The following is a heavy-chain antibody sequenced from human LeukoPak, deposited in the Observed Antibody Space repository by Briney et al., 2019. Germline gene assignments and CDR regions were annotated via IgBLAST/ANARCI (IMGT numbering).Heavy chain of an antibody. V-gene: IGHV1-46*01. Sequence: ASVKVSCKASGGTFSSYAISWVRQAPGQGLEWMGIINPSGGSTSYAQKFQGRVTMTRDTSTSTVYMELSSLRSEDTAVYYCASFSGDSSGYPYWGQGTLVTVSS. CDR3: ASFSGDSSGYPY. J-gene: IGHJ4*02. CDR1: GGTFSSYA. D-gene: IGHD3-22*01. CDR2: INPSGGST.